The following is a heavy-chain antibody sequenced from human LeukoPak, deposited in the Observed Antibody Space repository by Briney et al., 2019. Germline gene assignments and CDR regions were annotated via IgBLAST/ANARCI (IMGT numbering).Heavy chain of an antibody. Sequence: GGSLRLSCAVYGLSFSNAWMSWVRQAPGKGLEWVSVIYSGGSTYYADSVKGRFTISRDNSKNTLYLQMNSLRAEDTAVYYCARDARWRLSDWGQGTLVTVSS. J-gene: IGHJ4*02. CDR3: ARDARWRLSD. V-gene: IGHV3-66*01. CDR1: GLSFSNAW. CDR2: IYSGGST. D-gene: IGHD4-23*01.